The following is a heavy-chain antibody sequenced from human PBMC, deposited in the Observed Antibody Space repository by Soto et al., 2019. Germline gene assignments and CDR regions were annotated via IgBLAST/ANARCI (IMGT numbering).Heavy chain of an antibody. CDR2: IYHSGRT. CDR1: GYSISSGYY. Sequence: SQTLSLTCTVSGYSISSGYYWGWIRQPPGKGLEWIGSIYHSGRTYYNPSLKSRVTISVDTSKNQFSLKLSSVTAADTAVYYCARDQLGAPSKVPAAISAEYFQHWGQGTLVTVSS. CDR3: ARDQLGAPSKVPAAISAEYFQH. D-gene: IGHD2-2*02. J-gene: IGHJ1*01. V-gene: IGHV4-38-2*02.